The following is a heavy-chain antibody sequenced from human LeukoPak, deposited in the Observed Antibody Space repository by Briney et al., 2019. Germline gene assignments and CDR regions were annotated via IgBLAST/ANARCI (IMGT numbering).Heavy chain of an antibody. CDR3: ARGPPWRGFDI. CDR1: GFTFSIDD. V-gene: IGHV1-8*01. J-gene: IGHJ3*02. CDR2: MNPNSGNT. D-gene: IGHD5-24*01. Sequence: ASVKVSCKASGFTFSIDDINWMRQANGQGFEWMGWMNPNSGNTAYAQKFQGRVTMTRNTSINTAYMELISLRSEDTAIYYCARGPPWRGFDIWGQGTMVTVSS.